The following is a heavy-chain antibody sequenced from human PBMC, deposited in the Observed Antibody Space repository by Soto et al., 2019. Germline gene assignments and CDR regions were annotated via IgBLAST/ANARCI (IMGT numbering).Heavy chain of an antibody. V-gene: IGHV4-34*01. CDR2: INHSGTT. Sequence: QVRLQQWGAGLLKPSETLSLTCAVYGGSFSGYYWSWVRQPPGKGLEWIGEINHSGTTNYNPSLKRRVTVSVETSTNQCSLNVNSVTAADTATYYCARGLDFVAGGQRVQGLDVWGRGTTVTVSS. CDR1: GGSFSGYY. D-gene: IGHD2-15*01. CDR3: ARGLDFVAGGQRVQGLDV. J-gene: IGHJ6*02.